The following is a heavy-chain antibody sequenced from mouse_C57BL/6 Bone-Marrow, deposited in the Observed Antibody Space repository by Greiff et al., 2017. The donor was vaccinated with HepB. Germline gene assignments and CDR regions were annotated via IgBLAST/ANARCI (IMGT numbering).Heavy chain of an antibody. CDR3: ARHEYYGLDY. CDR1: GFTFSSYG. CDR2: ISSGGSYT. V-gene: IGHV5-6*01. Sequence: EVKLMESGGDLVKPGGSLKLSCAASGFTFSSYGMSWVRQTPDKRLEWVATISSGGSYTYYPDSVKGRFTISRDNAKNTLYLQMSSLKSEDTAMYYCARHEYYGLDYWGQGTTLTVSS. J-gene: IGHJ2*01. D-gene: IGHD1-1*01.